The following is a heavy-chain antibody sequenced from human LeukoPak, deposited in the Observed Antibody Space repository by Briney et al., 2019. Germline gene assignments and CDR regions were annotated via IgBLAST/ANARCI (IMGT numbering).Heavy chain of an antibody. CDR2: ISYDGSDK. CDR1: GFTFSRYS. Sequence: GGSLRLSCAASGFTFSRYSMNWVRQAPGKGLEWVAVISYDGSDKYYADSVKGRFTISRDNSNNTLYLQMNSLRTEDTAVYYCARSRSEGRYDYWGQGTLVTVSS. CDR3: ARSRSEGRYDY. V-gene: IGHV3-30*03. J-gene: IGHJ4*02. D-gene: IGHD3-16*02.